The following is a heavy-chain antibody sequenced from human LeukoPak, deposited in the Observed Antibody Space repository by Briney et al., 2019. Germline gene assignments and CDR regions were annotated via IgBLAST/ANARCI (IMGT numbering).Heavy chain of an antibody. D-gene: IGHD6-13*01. CDR2: INPSGGST. J-gene: IGHJ4*02. CDR1: GYTFTIYY. V-gene: IGHV1-46*01. CDR3: ARTIAAAGTFGLDY. Sequence: ASVKVSCTASGYTFTIYYMHWVRQAPGQGLEWMGIINPSGGSTSYAQKFQGRVTMTRDMSTSTVYMELSSLRSEDTAVYYCARTIAAAGTFGLDYWGQGTLVTVSS.